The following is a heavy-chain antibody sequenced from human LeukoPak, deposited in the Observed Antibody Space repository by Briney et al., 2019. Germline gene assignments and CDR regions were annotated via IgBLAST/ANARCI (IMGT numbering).Heavy chain of an antibody. J-gene: IGHJ5*02. V-gene: IGHV4-59*12. Sequence: PSETLSLTCTVSSGPFYSYYWSWIRQAPGKGLEWIGYHYDSGSTHYNPSLKSRVTISLDTSKNQFSLNLSSVTAADTAVYYCARDNLPSVQGGGFDPWGQGTLVTVSS. CDR2: HYDSGST. D-gene: IGHD3-16*01. CDR3: ARDNLPSVQGGGFDP. CDR1: SGPFYSYY.